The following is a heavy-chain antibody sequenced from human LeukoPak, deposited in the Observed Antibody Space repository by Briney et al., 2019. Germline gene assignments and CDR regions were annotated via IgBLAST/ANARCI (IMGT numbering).Heavy chain of an antibody. Sequence: PGGSLRLSCAASGFTLSGHWMTWVRQAPGKGLEWVANIKKDGSEKFYVDSVKGRFTISRDNDKNSLNLQMNSLRAEDTAVYYCAKDKRHIAVAGYYWGQGTLVTVSS. CDR3: AKDKRHIAVAGYY. D-gene: IGHD6-19*01. J-gene: IGHJ4*02. CDR1: GFTLSGHW. V-gene: IGHV3-7*01. CDR2: IKKDGSEK.